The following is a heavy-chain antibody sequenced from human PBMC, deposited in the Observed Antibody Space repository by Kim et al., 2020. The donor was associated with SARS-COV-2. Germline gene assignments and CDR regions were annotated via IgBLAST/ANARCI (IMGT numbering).Heavy chain of an antibody. J-gene: IGHJ2*01. CDR2: ISYDGSNK. Sequence: GGSLRLSCAASGFTFSSYAMHWVRQAPGKGLEWVAVISYDGSNKYYADSVKGRFTISRDNSKNTLYLQMNSLRAEDTAVYYCARGITYYDSSGYSQHWY. D-gene: IGHD3-22*01. V-gene: IGHV3-30*04. CDR3: ARGITYYDSSGYSQHWY. CDR1: GFTFSSYA.